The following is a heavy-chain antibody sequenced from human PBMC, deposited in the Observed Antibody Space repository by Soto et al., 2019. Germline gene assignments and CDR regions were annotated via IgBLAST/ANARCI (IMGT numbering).Heavy chain of an antibody. CDR2: IWYDGSNK. Sequence: GGSLRLSCVASGFTFSSYGMHWVRQAPGKGLEWVAVIWYDGSNKYYADSVKGRFTISRDNSKNTLYLQMNSLRAEDTAVYYCARGVLDGIGDYFDYWGQGTLVTVSS. CDR3: ARGVLDGIGDYFDY. D-gene: IGHD1-20*01. CDR1: GFTFSSYG. V-gene: IGHV3-33*01. J-gene: IGHJ4*02.